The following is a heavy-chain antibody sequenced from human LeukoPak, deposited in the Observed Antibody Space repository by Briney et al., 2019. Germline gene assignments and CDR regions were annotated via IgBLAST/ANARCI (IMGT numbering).Heavy chain of an antibody. Sequence: GGSLRLSCAASGFTFSSYSMNWVRQAPGKGLEWVSFITRSSNYIYYADSVKGRFTIPRDNAKNSLYLQMNSLRAEDTAVYYCARDGGEWEQDYWGQGTLVTVSS. J-gene: IGHJ4*02. D-gene: IGHD1-26*01. V-gene: IGHV3-21*01. CDR2: ITRSSNYI. CDR1: GFTFSSYS. CDR3: ARDGGEWEQDY.